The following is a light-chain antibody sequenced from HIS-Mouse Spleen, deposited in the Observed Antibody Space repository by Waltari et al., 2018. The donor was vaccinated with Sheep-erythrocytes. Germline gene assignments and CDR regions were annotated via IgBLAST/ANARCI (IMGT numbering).Light chain of an antibody. V-gene: IGKV1-5*03. J-gene: IGKJ4*01. Sequence: DIQMTQSPSTLSASVVDRVTIPCRASQSISSWLAWYQQKPGKAPKLLIYKASSLESGDPSRFSGSGSGTEFTLTISSLQPDDFATYYCQQYNSYPLTFGGGTKVEIK. CDR2: KAS. CDR3: QQYNSYPLT. CDR1: QSISSW.